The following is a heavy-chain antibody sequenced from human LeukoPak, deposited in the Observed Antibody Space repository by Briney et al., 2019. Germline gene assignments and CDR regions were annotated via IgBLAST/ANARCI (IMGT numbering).Heavy chain of an antibody. J-gene: IGHJ4*02. CDR3: ARRRGWKQQLVYFDY. D-gene: IGHD6-13*01. Sequence: SETLSLTCTVSGGSISSYYWSWIRQSPGKGLEWIGYLYHSGTPRYNPSLKSRVTISADTSKNQFFLNLNSTTAADTAVYYCARRRGWKQQLVYFDYWGQGTLATVSS. CDR1: GGSISSYY. CDR2: LYHSGTP. V-gene: IGHV4-59*08.